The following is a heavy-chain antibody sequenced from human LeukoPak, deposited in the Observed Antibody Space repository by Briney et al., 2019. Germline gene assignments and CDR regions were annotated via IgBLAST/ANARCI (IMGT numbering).Heavy chain of an antibody. CDR1: GFTFSRYA. V-gene: IGHV3-30*04. J-gene: IGHJ4*02. CDR2: ISYDGSNK. Sequence: GGSLRLSCAAPGFTFSRYAMHWVRQAPGKGRAWVAVISYDGSNKYYADSVKGRFTISRDNSKNTLYLQMNSLRAEDTAVYYCARDSTAMVIDYWGQGTLVTVSS. D-gene: IGHD5-18*01. CDR3: ARDSTAMVIDY.